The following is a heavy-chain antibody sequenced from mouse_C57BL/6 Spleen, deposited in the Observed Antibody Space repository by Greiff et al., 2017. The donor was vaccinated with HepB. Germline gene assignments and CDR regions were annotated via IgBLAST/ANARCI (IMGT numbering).Heavy chain of an antibody. CDR1: GYAFSSSW. CDR2: IYPGDGDT. J-gene: IGHJ3*01. CDR3: ARGTTFAY. V-gene: IGHV1-82*01. Sequence: QVQLQQSGPELVKPGASVKISCKASGYAFSSSWMNWVKQRPGKGLEWIGRIYPGDGDTNYNGKFKGKATLTADKSSSTAYMQLSSLTSEDSAVYFCARGTTFAYWGQGTLVTVSA. D-gene: IGHD1-1*01.